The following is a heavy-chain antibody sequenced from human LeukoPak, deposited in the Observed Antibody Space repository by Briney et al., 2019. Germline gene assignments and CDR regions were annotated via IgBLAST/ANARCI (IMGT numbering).Heavy chain of an antibody. Sequence: GSLRLSCAASGFTFSSFWMHWVRQAPGKGLVWVSCISFDGSDATYADSVKGRFTISRDNAKNTLHLQMDSLTVEDTAVYYCAVSNWMDPWGQGTLVTVSS. CDR2: ISFDGSDA. V-gene: IGHV3-74*01. CDR3: AVSNWMDP. J-gene: IGHJ5*02. CDR1: GFTFSSFW.